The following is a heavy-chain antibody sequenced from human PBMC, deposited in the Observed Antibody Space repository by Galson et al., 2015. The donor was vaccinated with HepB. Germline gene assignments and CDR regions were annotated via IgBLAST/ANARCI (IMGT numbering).Heavy chain of an antibody. CDR2: IKQDGSEK. V-gene: IGHV3-7*03. CDR1: GFTFSSYW. CDR3: AREIRRPKGFFDL. J-gene: IGHJ2*01. Sequence: SLRLSCAASGFTFSSYWMSWVRQAPGKGLEWVANIKQDGSEKYYVDSVKGRFTISRDNAKNSLYLQMNSLRAEDTAVYYCAREIRRPKGFFDLWGRGTLVTVSS.